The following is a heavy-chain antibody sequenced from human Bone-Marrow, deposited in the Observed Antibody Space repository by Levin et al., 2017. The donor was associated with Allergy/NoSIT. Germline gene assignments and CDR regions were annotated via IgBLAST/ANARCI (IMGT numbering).Heavy chain of an antibody. CDR3: ARDSLSRASGLYYYYYGMDV. Sequence: GGSLRLSCAASGFTFSSYDMHWVRQATGKGLEWVSAIGTAGDTYYPGSVKGRFTISRENAKNSLYLQMNSLRAGDTAVYYCARDSLSRASGLYYYYYGMDVWGQGTTVTVSS. J-gene: IGHJ6*02. D-gene: IGHD3-3*01. CDR2: IGTAGDT. V-gene: IGHV3-13*01. CDR1: GFTFSSYD.